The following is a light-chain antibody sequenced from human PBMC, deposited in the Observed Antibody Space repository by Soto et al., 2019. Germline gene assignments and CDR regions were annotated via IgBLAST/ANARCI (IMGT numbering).Light chain of an antibody. CDR3: QQRSNWPLIT. V-gene: IGKV1-5*03. CDR1: QSISSW. Sequence: DIQMTQSPSTLSASVGDRVTITCRASQSISSWLAWYQQEPGKAPKLLIYKASSLESGVPSRFSGSGSGTEFTLTISSLEPEDFAVYYCQQRSNWPLITFGQGTRLEIK. J-gene: IGKJ5*01. CDR2: KAS.